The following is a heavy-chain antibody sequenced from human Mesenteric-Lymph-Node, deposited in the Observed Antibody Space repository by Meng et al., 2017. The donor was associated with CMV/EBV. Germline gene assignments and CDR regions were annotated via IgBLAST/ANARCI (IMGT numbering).Heavy chain of an antibody. V-gene: IGHV3-30-3*01. CDR1: FTFSSDA. Sequence: FTFSSDAMHWVRQAPGKGLEWVAVIAYDGSNKYYADSVKGRFTISRDNSKNTLYLQMNSLRAEDTAVYYCARDDGCSSTSCYGTIDYWGQGTLVTVSS. D-gene: IGHD2-2*01. CDR3: ARDDGCSSTSCYGTIDY. J-gene: IGHJ4*02. CDR2: IAYDGSNK.